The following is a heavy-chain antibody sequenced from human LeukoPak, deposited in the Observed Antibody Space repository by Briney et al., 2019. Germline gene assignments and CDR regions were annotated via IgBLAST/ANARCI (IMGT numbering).Heavy chain of an antibody. J-gene: IGHJ3*02. Sequence: GGSLRLSCAAPGFTFSSYAMHWVRQAPGKGLEYVSAISSNGGSTYYANSVKGRFTISRDNSKNTLYLQMGSLRADDMAVYYCARVFAIGIGAAILGAFDIWGQGTMVTVSS. D-gene: IGHD2-21*02. CDR3: ARVFAIGIGAAILGAFDI. CDR2: ISSNGGST. CDR1: GFTFSSYA. V-gene: IGHV3-64*01.